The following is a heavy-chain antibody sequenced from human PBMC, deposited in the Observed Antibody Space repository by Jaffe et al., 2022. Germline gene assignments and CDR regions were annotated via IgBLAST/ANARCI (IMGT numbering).Heavy chain of an antibody. Sequence: EVQLVQSGAEVKKPGESLKISCKGSGYSFTSYWIGWVRQMPGKGLEWMGIIYPGDSDTRYSPSFQGQVTISADKSISTAYLQWSSLKASDTAMYYCARRRDDYDFWSGYQPYRTHFDYWGQGTLVTVSS. CDR2: IYPGDSDT. CDR3: ARRRDDYDFWSGYQPYRTHFDY. J-gene: IGHJ4*02. V-gene: IGHV5-51*03. CDR1: GYSFTSYW. D-gene: IGHD3-3*01.